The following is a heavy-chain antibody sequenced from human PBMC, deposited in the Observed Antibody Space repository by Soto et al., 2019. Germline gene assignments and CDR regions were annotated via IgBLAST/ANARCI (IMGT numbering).Heavy chain of an antibody. V-gene: IGHV3-23*01. CDR3: ARGPRAPPPHDYGMDV. Sequence: EVQLLESGGGLVQPGGSLRLSCAASGFTFSSYVMNWVRQAPGKGLEWVSGIRTSGGNTYYADSVEGRFTISRDNSKKTLYLQMISLRAEDTAVYYCARGPRAPPPHDYGMDVWGQGTTVTVSS. CDR2: IRTSGGNT. J-gene: IGHJ6*02. CDR1: GFTFSSYV.